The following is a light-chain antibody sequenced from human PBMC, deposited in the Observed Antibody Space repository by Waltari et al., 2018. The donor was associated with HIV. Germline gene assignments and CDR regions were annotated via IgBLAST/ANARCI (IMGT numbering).Light chain of an antibody. CDR3: QQYNFWPPLT. V-gene: IGKV3-15*01. CDR2: LAS. CDR1: QSVNSN. Sequence: EIVMTQSPVTLPVSPGDTVTLSCRASQSVNSNLAWYQQKPGQAPRLLIYLASNRAIGIPGRFSGSGYGTEFTLTVSSLQSEDFAVYYCQQYNFWPPLTFGGGTKVEIK. J-gene: IGKJ4*01.